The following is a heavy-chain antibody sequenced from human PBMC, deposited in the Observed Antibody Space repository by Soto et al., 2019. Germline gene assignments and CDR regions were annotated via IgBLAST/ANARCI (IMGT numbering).Heavy chain of an antibody. J-gene: IGHJ4*02. CDR1: GGSISDYY. V-gene: IGHV4-4*09. Sequence: QVQLQESGPGLVKPSETLSLTCTVSGGSISDYYWSWIRQPPGKGLEWIGYMYDSGSTRYNPSLTSRVTISVDTSKNQFSLNLRSVTAADTAVYYCARNMAYWGQGTLVTVSS. CDR2: MYDSGST. D-gene: IGHD3-10*01. CDR3: ARNMAY.